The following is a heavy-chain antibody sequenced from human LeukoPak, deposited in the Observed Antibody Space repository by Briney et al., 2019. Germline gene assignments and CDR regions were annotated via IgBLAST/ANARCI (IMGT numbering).Heavy chain of an antibody. J-gene: IGHJ5*02. V-gene: IGHV1-2*02. CDR1: GYTFTGYY. CDR2: INPNSGGT. CDR3: ARDSYCRGINCYAFDP. Sequence: ASVTVSFKASGYTFTGYYMHWVRQAPGQGLEWMGWINPNSGGTNYAQKFQGRVTMTRDTSITTAYMELSRLRPDDTAVYFCARDSYCRGINCYAFDPWGQGTLVTVSS. D-gene: IGHD2-2*01.